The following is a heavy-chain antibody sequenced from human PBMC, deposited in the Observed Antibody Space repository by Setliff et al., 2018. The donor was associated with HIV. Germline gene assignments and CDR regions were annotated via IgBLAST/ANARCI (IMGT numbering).Heavy chain of an antibody. Sequence: SEKVSCKASGGTFSSYTINWVRQAPGQGLEWMGRSIPILGIGNDEQAQKFKGRVTFTANKPTSTVYMELSSLRSEDTAVYYCARCGAGEWHLYMDVWGKGTAVTVSS. D-gene: IGHD3-16*01. V-gene: IGHV1-69*02. CDR3: ARCGAGEWHLYMDV. CDR2: SIPILGIG. J-gene: IGHJ6*03. CDR1: GGTFSSYT.